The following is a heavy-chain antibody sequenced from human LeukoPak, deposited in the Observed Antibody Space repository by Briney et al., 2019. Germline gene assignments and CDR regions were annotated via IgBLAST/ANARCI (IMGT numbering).Heavy chain of an antibody. CDR2: IYTSRST. CDR1: GGSISSGSYY. D-gene: IGHD4-23*01. Sequence: PSQTLSLTCTVSGGSISSGSYYWSWIRQPAGKGLEWIGRIYTSRSTNYNPSLKSRVSISVDTSKNQFSLKLSSVTAADTAVYYCARFLYGGNRFDYWGQGTLVTVSS. J-gene: IGHJ4*02. V-gene: IGHV4-61*02. CDR3: ARFLYGGNRFDY.